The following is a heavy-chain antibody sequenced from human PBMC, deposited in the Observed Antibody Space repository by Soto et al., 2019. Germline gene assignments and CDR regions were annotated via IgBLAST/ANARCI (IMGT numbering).Heavy chain of an antibody. D-gene: IGHD3-10*01. V-gene: IGHV2-5*02. CDR3: AHAAFGEFVGSFGY. J-gene: IGHJ4*02. CDR1: GFSLNTNAVG. Sequence: QITLKESGPPLVKPTQTLTLTCTFSGFSLNTNAVGVGWIRPPPGKALEWLALVYWDDDKRYNLFLKSRLAITKDTSKNQVVLTMTNMDPVDTATYYCAHAAFGEFVGSFGYWGQGTLVTVSS. CDR2: VYWDDDK.